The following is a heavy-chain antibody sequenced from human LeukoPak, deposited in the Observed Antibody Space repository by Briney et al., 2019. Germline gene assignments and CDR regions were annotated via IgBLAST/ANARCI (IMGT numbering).Heavy chain of an antibody. Sequence: PSETLSLTCTVSGGSISSYYWSWIRQPPGKGLEWIGYIYYSGSTNYNPSLKSRVTISVDTSKNQFSLKLSSVTAADTAVYYCARGPSYYYDSSGYLLYWGQGTLVTVSS. CDR3: ARGPSYYYDSSGYLLY. J-gene: IGHJ4*02. D-gene: IGHD3-22*01. CDR1: GGSISSYY. V-gene: IGHV4-59*01. CDR2: IYYSGST.